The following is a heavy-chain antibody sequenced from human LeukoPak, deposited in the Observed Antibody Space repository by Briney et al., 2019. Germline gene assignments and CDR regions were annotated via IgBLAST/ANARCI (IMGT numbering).Heavy chain of an antibody. CDR2: ISSSSSYK. D-gene: IGHD6-19*01. CDR1: GFTFSSYS. Sequence: SGGSLRLSCAASGFTFSSYSMNWVRQAPGKGLECVSSISSSSSYKSYADPVKGRFTISRDNAKNSLYLQMNSLRAEDTAVYYCARGRSRFEGFVSGWYLDFWGQGILVTVSS. V-gene: IGHV3-21*01. CDR3: ARGRSRFEGFVSGWYLDF. J-gene: IGHJ4*02.